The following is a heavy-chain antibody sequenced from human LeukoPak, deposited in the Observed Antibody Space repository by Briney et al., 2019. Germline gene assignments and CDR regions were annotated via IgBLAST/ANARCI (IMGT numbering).Heavy chain of an antibody. D-gene: IGHD3-9*01. J-gene: IGHJ3*02. CDR1: GFTFSSYW. Sequence: GGSLRLSCAASGFTFSSYWMHWVRQAPGKGLEWVSGISWNSGSIGYADSVKGRFTISRDNAKNSLYLQMNSLRAEDTALYYCAKGYYDILTGDAFDIWGQGTMVTVS. CDR3: AKGYYDILTGDAFDI. CDR2: ISWNSGSI. V-gene: IGHV3-9*01.